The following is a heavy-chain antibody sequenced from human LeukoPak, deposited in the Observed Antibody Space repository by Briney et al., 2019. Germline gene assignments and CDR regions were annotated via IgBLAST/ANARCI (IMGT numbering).Heavy chain of an antibody. CDR1: GGSFSGYY. V-gene: IGHV4-34*01. CDR3: ARGVDAFDI. CDR2: INHSGST. J-gene: IGHJ3*02. Sequence: SETLSLTCAVYGGSFSGYYWSLIRQPPGKGLEWIGEINHSGSTNYNPSLKSRVTISVDTSKNQFSLKLSPVTAADTAVYYCARGVDAFDIWGQGTMVTVSS.